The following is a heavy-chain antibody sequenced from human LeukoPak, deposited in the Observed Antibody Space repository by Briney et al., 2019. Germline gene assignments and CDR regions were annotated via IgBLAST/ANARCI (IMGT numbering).Heavy chain of an antibody. D-gene: IGHD4-17*01. CDR2: IRGSGGGT. Sequence: GGSLRLSCTASGFTFSNFAMMWLRQDPEKGPEGVSAIRGSGGGTAYADSVRGRFTVSRDNSKNTLFLQMSRLRADDTAVYYCARDPNGDYVGAFDILGQGTMVTVSS. CDR3: ARDPNGDYVGAFDI. J-gene: IGHJ3*02. CDR1: GFTFSNFA. V-gene: IGHV3-23*01.